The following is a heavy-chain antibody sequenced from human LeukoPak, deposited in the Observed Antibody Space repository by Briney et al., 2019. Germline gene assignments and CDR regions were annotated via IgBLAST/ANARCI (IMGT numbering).Heavy chain of an antibody. CDR2: TKQEGSDK. CDR3: AKDRAAGVNDAFDI. J-gene: IGHJ3*02. CDR1: GFTFSSYW. V-gene: IGHV3-7*01. D-gene: IGHD6-13*01. Sequence: GGSLRLSWSASGFTFSSYWMSWVRQAPGKGLEWGANTKQEGSDKYYVDSVKGRFTISRDNAKNSLYLQMNSLRTEDTAVYYCAKDRAAGVNDAFDIWGQGTMVTVSS.